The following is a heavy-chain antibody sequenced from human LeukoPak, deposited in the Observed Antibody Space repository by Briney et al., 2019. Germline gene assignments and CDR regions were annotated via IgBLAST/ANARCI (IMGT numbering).Heavy chain of an antibody. V-gene: IGHV3-7*01. J-gene: IGHJ4*02. CDR3: AREVAVVYYDSSGYPDY. Sequence: GGSLRLSCAASGFTSSTYWMAWVRQAPGKGLEWVANINPDASQKYYVDSVKGRFTISRDNAKNTLYLQMNSLRAEDTAVYYCAREVAVVYYDSSGYPDYWGQGTLVTVSS. CDR2: INPDASQK. CDR1: GFTSSTYW. D-gene: IGHD3-22*01.